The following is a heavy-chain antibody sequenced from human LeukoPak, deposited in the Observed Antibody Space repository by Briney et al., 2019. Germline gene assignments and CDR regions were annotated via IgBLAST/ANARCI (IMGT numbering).Heavy chain of an antibody. D-gene: IGHD2-8*01. CDR3: AKDPSGKWYFDP. J-gene: IGHJ5*02. Sequence: GRSLRLSCAASGFTFSSYGMHWVRQAPGKGLXXVAVISYDGSNKYYADSVKGRFTISRDNSKNTLYLQMNSLRAEDTAVYYCAKDPSGKWYFDPWGQGTLVTVSS. V-gene: IGHV3-30*18. CDR2: ISYDGSNK. CDR1: GFTFSSYG.